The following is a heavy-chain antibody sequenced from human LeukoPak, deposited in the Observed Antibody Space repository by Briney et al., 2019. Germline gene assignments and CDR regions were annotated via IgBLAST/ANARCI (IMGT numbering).Heavy chain of an antibody. D-gene: IGHD2-21*01. V-gene: IGHV1-18*01. CDR2: ISAYNGNT. CDR1: GYTFTSYG. J-gene: IGHJ4*02. CDR3: ARDARGYCGGDCYSGY. Sequence: ASVKVSCKASGYTFTSYGISWVRQAPGQGLEWMGWISAYNGNTNYAQKLQGRVTMTTDTSTSTAYMELRSLRSDDTAVYYCARDARGYCGGDCYSGYWGQGALVTVSS.